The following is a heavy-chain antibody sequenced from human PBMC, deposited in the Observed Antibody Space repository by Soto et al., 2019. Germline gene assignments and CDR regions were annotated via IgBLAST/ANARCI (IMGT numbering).Heavy chain of an antibody. CDR2: ISYDGTNK. D-gene: IGHD5-18*01. CDR1: GFTINSYG. V-gene: IGHV3-30*03. CDR3: AIFIVIQPEATFP. Sequence: VQLVESGGGVVQPGRSLRLSCAASGFTINSYGMHWVRQSPGKGLEWVAVISYDGTNKDYVDSVMGRFTISRDLSKNTMYPQMNSLRPEDTAVYYCAIFIVIQPEATFPWGQGTLVPVSS. J-gene: IGHJ5*02.